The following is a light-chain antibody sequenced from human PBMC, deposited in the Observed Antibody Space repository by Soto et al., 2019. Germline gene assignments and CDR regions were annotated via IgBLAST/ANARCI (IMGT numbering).Light chain of an antibody. CDR2: DAS. Sequence: DIQMTQSPSTLSASVGDRVTITCRASQSISKWLAWSQQKPGKAPKLLIYDASTLESGVPSRFSGSGSGTEFTLTISNLQPDDFATYYCQQYSVYSRTFGQGTKVDIK. V-gene: IGKV1-5*01. J-gene: IGKJ1*01. CDR1: QSISKW. CDR3: QQYSVYSRT.